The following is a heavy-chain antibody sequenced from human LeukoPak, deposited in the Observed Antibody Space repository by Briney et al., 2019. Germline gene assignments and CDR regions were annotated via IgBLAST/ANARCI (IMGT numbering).Heavy chain of an antibody. CDR1: GFTFTNYG. CDR3: ANLARPLDY. D-gene: IGHD6-6*01. J-gene: IGHJ4*02. CDR2: IRYDGSNE. V-gene: IGHV3-30*02. Sequence: PGGSLRLSCVASGFTFTNYGMHWVRQAPGKGLEWVAFIRYDGSNEYVDSVKGRFTISRDNSKNTLSLQMGSLKPEDTAVYYCANLARPLDYWGQGALVTVSS.